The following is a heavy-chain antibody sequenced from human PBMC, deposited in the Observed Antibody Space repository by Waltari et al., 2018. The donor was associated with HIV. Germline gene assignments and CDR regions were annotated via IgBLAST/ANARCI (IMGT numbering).Heavy chain of an antibody. Sequence: QVQLVQSGAEVKKPGASVKVSCMASGYTLTGYYMHWVTQAPGQGLEWMGWINPNSGGTNYAQKFQGRVTMTRDTSISTAYMELSRLRSDDTAVYYCARAAAGGNWFDPWGQGTLVTVSS. CDR3: ARAAAGGNWFDP. CDR1: GYTLTGYY. V-gene: IGHV1-2*02. CDR2: INPNSGGT. D-gene: IGHD1-26*01. J-gene: IGHJ5*02.